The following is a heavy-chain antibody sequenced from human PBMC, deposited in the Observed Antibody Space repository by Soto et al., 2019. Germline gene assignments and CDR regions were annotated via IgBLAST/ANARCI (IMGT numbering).Heavy chain of an antibody. CDR1: GYSFASYW. CDR3: AILLSDIVVVPAAPFDY. CDR2: IDPSDSYT. J-gene: IGHJ4*02. D-gene: IGHD2-2*01. V-gene: IGHV5-10-1*01. Sequence: PGESLKISCKGSGYSFASYWISWVRQMPGKGLEWMGRIDPSDSYTNYSPSFQGHVTISADKSISTAYLQWSSLEASDTAMYYCAILLSDIVVVPAAPFDYWGQGTLVTVSS.